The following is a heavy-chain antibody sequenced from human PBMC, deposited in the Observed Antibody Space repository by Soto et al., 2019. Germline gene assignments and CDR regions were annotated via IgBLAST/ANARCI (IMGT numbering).Heavy chain of an antibody. CDR1: GFTFSSYA. D-gene: IGHD3-10*01. V-gene: IGHV3-23*01. Sequence: EVQLLESGGGLVQPGGSLRLSCAASGFTFSSYAMSWVRQAPEKGLEWVSAISGSGGSTYYADSVKGRFTISRDNSKNTLYLQMNSLRAEDTAVYYCAKIRYGAYWYFDLWGRGTLVTVSS. CDR2: ISGSGGST. J-gene: IGHJ2*01. CDR3: AKIRYGAYWYFDL.